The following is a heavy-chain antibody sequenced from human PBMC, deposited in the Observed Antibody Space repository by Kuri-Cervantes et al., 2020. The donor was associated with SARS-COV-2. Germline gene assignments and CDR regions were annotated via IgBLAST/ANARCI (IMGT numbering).Heavy chain of an antibody. CDR1: GGSISSYY. D-gene: IGHD6-13*01. J-gene: IGHJ4*02. V-gene: IGHV4-39*01. Sequence: GSLRLSCTVSGGSISSYYWSWIRQPPGKGLEWIGSIYYSGSTYYNPSLKSRVTISVDTSKNQFSLKLSSATAADTAVYYCARHEYSSSWVDYWGQGTLVTVSS. CDR3: ARHEYSSSWVDY. CDR2: IYYSGST.